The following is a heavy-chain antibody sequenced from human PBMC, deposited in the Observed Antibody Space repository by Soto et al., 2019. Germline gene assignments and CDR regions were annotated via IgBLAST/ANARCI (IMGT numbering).Heavy chain of an antibody. CDR2: ISAYSGNT. Sequence: GASVKVSCKAYGYTFSSYGRSWVRQAPGQGLEWMGWISAYSGNTVYTQRFKGRPTMATDTSTGTAYMELRSLRVEDTALYYCTKGRYLEWFLSGGGEESWGRGTLVTVSS. D-gene: IGHD3-3*01. V-gene: IGHV1-18*01. J-gene: IGHJ5*02. CDR3: TKGRYLEWFLSGGGEES. CDR1: GYTFSSYG.